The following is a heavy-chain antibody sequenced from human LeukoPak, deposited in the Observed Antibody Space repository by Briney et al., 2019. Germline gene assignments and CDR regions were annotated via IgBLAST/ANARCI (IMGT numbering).Heavy chain of an antibody. CDR3: ARDKSSGWFFDY. CDR2: ISSSGSTI. V-gene: IGHV3-48*03. J-gene: IGHJ4*02. D-gene: IGHD6-19*01. CDR1: GFTYSSYE. Sequence: PGGSLRLSWAASGFTYSSYEMNWVRQDPGKGLEWVSYISSSGSTIYYADSVKGRFTISRDNAKNSLYLQMNSLRAEDTAVYYCARDKSSGWFFDYWGQGTLVTVSS.